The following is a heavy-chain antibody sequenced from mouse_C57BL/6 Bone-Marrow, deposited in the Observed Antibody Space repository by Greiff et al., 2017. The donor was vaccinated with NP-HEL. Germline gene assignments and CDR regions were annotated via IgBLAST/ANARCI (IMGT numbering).Heavy chain of an antibody. V-gene: IGHV1-5*01. J-gene: IGHJ3*01. Sequence: EVKLQESGTVLARPGASVKMSCKTSGYTFTSYWMHWVKQRPGQGLEWIGAIYHGNSDTSYNQKFKGKAKLPAVTSASTAYMELSSLTNEDSAVYYCTRSLLWYSNYPAWFAYWGQGTLVTVSA. CDR2: IYHGNSDT. D-gene: IGHD2-5*01. CDR3: TRSLLWYSNYPAWFAY. CDR1: GYTFTSYW.